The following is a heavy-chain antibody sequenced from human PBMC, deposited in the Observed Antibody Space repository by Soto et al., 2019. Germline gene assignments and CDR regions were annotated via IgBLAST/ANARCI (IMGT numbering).Heavy chain of an antibody. CDR1: GYTFTSYY. CDR2: INPSGGST. J-gene: IGHJ6*03. D-gene: IGHD5-18*01. V-gene: IGHV1-46*03. CDR3: ARDKWRWSRESTAMVKVPYYYYYMDV. Sequence: ASVKVSCKASGYTFTSYYMHWVRQAPGQGLERIGKINPSGGSTSYAQKFQGRVTMTRDTSTSTVYMELSSLRSEDTAVYYCARDKWRWSRESTAMVKVPYYYYYMDVWGKGTTVTVSS.